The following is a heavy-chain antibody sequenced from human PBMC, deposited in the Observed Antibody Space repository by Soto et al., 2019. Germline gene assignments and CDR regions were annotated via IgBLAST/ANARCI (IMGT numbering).Heavy chain of an antibody. CDR2: MYNTGST. J-gene: IGHJ6*02. V-gene: IGHV4-59*01. Sequence: SETLSLTCTVSGGSISGYYWSWIRQPPGKGLEWIGYMYNTGSTVYNPSFKSRVTISVDTSKNQFSLKLNSVTAADTAVYYCARMYYYFSGSYYNRYYGMDVWGQGTTVTVSS. CDR1: GGSISGYY. CDR3: ARMYYYFSGSYYNRYYGMDV. D-gene: IGHD3-10*01.